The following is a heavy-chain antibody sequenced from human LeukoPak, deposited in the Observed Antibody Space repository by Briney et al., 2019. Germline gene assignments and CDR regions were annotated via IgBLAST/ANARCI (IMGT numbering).Heavy chain of an antibody. CDR1: GGSISSGDYY. V-gene: IGHV4-30-4*08. CDR2: IYYSGST. J-gene: IGHJ4*02. D-gene: IGHD4-17*01. Sequence: PSQTLSLTCTVSGGSISSGDYYWSWIRHPPGKALEWFGYIYYSGSTYYNPSLKSRVTISVDTSKNQFSLKLSSVTAADTAVYYCARVSGDYDANYFDYWGQGTLVTVSS. CDR3: ARVSGDYDANYFDY.